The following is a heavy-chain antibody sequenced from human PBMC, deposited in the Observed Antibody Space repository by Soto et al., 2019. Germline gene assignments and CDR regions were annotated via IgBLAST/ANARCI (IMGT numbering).Heavy chain of an antibody. CDR3: ARDLGGPDY. V-gene: IGHV3-74*03. CDR1: GFSLSPYW. D-gene: IGHD3-16*01. Sequence: LRLSCAASGFSLSPYWMHWVRQVPGRGLEWVARLSSDGFGAAYADSVKGRFFISRDIARNTLSLQMNSLRADDTAVYYCARDLGGPDYWGRGTSVTVSS. J-gene: IGHJ4*02. CDR2: LSSDGFGA.